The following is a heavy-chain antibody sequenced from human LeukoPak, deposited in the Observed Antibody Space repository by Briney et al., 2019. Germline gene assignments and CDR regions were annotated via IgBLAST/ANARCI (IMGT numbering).Heavy chain of an antibody. CDR1: GGSISSSSYY. CDR2: IYYSGST. CDR3: ARHGDYVWGKYRYLAWTPPYYFDY. Sequence: NPSETLSLTCTVSGGSISSSSYYWGWIRQPPGKGLEWMGSIYYSGSTYSNPSLKRRATISVDTSKNQFSLKLSSVTAATTPEYYCARHGDYVWGKYRYLAWTPPYYFDYWGQGTLVTVSS. V-gene: IGHV4-39*01. D-gene: IGHD3-16*02. J-gene: IGHJ4*02.